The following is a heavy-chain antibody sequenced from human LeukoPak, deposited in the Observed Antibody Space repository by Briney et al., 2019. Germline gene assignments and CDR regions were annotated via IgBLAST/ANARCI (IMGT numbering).Heavy chain of an antibody. V-gene: IGHV4-59*08. CDR3: ARLPVQTYYYYGMDV. Sequence: PSETLSLTCTVSGGSISSYYWSWIRQPPGKGLEWIGYIYYSGSTNYNPSLKSRVTISVDTSKNQFSLKLSSVTAADTAVYYCARLPVQTYYYYGMDVWGQGTTVTVSS. CDR1: GGSISSYY. CDR2: IYYSGST. D-gene: IGHD1-1*01. J-gene: IGHJ6*02.